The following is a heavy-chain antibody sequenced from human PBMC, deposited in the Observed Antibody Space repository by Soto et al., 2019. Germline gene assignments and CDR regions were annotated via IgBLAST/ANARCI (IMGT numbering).Heavy chain of an antibody. CDR3: AKGSGDSRPYYFDS. Sequence: QPGGSLRLSCAASGFTLRKYAMAWVRQAPAKGLEWFSAITASGGDTYYADSVQGRFTISRDNSNNVLFLQMNGLRVEDTAVYYCAKGSGDSRPYYFDSWGQGTLVTVSS. CDR2: ITASGGDT. V-gene: IGHV3-23*01. D-gene: IGHD3-22*01. CDR1: GFTLRKYA. J-gene: IGHJ4*02.